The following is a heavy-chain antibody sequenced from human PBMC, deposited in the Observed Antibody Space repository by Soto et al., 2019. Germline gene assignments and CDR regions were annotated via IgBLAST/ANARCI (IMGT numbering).Heavy chain of an antibody. D-gene: IGHD2-15*01. V-gene: IGHV3-23*01. J-gene: IGHJ4*02. CDR3: DRYFGPASCYSGFDS. CDR2: ISGSGTST. Sequence: HPXGSLRLSCAASGFTFYTYAMTWVRQVPGKGLEWLSTISGSGTSTYYTDPVLGRLTISRDNSKNTPYLQLNSLREEDKAIYYCDRYFGPASCYSGFDSWCRGILVXVS. CDR1: GFTFYTYA.